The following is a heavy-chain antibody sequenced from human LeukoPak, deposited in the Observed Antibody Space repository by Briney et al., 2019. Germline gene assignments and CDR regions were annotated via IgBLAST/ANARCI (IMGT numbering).Heavy chain of an antibody. V-gene: IGHV3-30*04. CDR3: AKDHLWGSGSYYHRVYYYYYMDV. J-gene: IGHJ6*03. Sequence: GGSLRLSCAASGFTFSSYALHWVRQAPGKGLEWVTVISYDGSSKYYADSVKGRFTISRDNSKNTLYLQMNSLRPEDTAVYYCAKDHLWGSGSYYHRVYYYYYMDVWGKGTTVTISS. CDR1: GFTFSSYA. CDR2: ISYDGSSK. D-gene: IGHD3-10*01.